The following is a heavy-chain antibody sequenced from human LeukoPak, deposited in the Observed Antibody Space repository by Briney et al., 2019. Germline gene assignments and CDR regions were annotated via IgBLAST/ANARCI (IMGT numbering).Heavy chain of an antibody. CDR1: GYTFTSYY. V-gene: IGHV1-46*01. D-gene: IGHD3-22*01. J-gene: IGHJ6*03. Sequence: ASVKVSCKASGYTFTSYYMHWVRQAPGQGLEWMGIINPSGGSTSYAQKFQGRVTMTRDMSTSTVYMELSSLRSEDTAVYYCARGMYYDSDHYYYYMDVWGKGTTVTISS. CDR2: INPSGGST. CDR3: ARGMYYDSDHYYYYMDV.